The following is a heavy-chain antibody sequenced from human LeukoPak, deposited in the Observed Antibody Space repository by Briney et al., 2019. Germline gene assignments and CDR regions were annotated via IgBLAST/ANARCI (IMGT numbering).Heavy chain of an antibody. J-gene: IGHJ4*02. V-gene: IGHV3-23*01. CDR3: ARDPNWGAY. CDR1: GFTFRSHA. D-gene: IGHD7-27*01. CDR2: IYENGGTT. Sequence: GGSLRLSCVGSGFTFRSHAMSWVRQAPEKGLEFVSGIYENGGTTYYADSVKGRFTISRDNSKNTLYLQMNSLRAEDTAVYYCARDPNWGAYWGQGTLVTVSS.